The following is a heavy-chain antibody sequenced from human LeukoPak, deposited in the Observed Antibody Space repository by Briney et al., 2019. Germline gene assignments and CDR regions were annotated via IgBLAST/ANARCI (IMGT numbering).Heavy chain of an antibody. D-gene: IGHD2-15*01. CDR2: IYHSGGT. J-gene: IGHJ5*02. V-gene: IGHV4-4*02. CDR3: ARKGGYCSGGSCYGSDNWFDP. CDR1: GGSISSSNW. Sequence: PSGTLSLACAVSGGSISSSNWWSWVRQPPGKGLEWIGEIYHSGGTNYNPSLKSRVTISVDKSKNQFSLKLSSVTAADTAVYYCARKGGYCSGGSCYGSDNWFDPWGQGTLVTVSS.